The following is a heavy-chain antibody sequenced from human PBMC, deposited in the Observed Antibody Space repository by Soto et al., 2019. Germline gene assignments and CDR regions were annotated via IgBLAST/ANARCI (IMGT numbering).Heavy chain of an antibody. CDR2: INPSGGST. V-gene: IGHV1-46*03. CDR1: GYTFTSYY. CDR3: AREYSSSSGSPTPMDV. J-gene: IGHJ6*03. Sequence: GASVKVSCKASGYTFTSYYMHWVRQAPGQGLEWMGIINPSGGSTSYAQKFQGRVTMTRDTSTSTVYMELSSLRSEDTAVYYCAREYSSSSGSPTPMDVWGKGTTVTVSS. D-gene: IGHD6-6*01.